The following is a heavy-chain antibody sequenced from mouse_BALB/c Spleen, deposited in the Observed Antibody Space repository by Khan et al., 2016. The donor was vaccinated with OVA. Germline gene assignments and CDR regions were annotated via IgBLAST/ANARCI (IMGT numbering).Heavy chain of an antibody. J-gene: IGHJ4*01. Sequence: DLVKPGASVKLSCKASGYTFTSYWINWIKQRPGQGLEWIGRIGPGSGSTSFNEMFKGKAIFTVDTSSSTAYIQLTSLSSEDSAVYFSARSNYYGSGLYAMDYWGQGTSVTVSS. D-gene: IGHD1-1*01. CDR3: ARSNYYGSGLYAMDY. CDR2: IGPGSGST. V-gene: IGHV1S41*01. CDR1: GYTFTSYW.